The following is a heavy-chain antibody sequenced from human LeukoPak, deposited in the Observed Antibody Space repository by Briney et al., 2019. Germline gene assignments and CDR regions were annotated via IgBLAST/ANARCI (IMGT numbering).Heavy chain of an antibody. Sequence: SVKVSCKASGGTFSSYAISWVRQAPGQGLEWVGGIIPIFGTANYAQKFQGRVTITADESTSTAYMELSSLRSEDTAVYYCARDKSEGDILTGGAYAFDIWGQGTMVTVSS. V-gene: IGHV1-69*13. J-gene: IGHJ3*02. CDR1: GGTFSSYA. CDR3: ARDKSEGDILTGGAYAFDI. D-gene: IGHD3-9*01. CDR2: IIPIFGTA.